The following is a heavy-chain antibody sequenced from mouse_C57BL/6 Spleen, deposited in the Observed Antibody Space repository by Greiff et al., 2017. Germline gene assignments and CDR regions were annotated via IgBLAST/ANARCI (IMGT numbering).Heavy chain of an antibody. CDR2: ISSGSSTI. Sequence: EVKLVESGGGLVKPGGSLKLSCAASGFTFSDYGMHWVRQAPEKGLEWVAYISSGSSTIYYADTVKGRFTISRDNAKNTLYLQMTSLRSEDTAMYYCASDLHYYCNYYAMDYWGQGTSVTVSS. V-gene: IGHV5-17*01. CDR1: GFTFSDYG. D-gene: IGHD1-1*01. CDR3: ASDLHYYCNYYAMDY. J-gene: IGHJ4*01.